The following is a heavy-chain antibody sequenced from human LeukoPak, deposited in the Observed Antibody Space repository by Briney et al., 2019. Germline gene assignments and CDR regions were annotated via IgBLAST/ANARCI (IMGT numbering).Heavy chain of an antibody. Sequence: GASVKVSCKASGYTFTGYYMHWVRQAPGQGLEGMGWINPNSGGTDYAQKFQGRVTMTRDTSISTAYMELSRLRSDDTAVYYCARRAVLLWFGEFSAFDIWSQGTMVTVSS. CDR2: INPNSGGT. CDR3: ARRAVLLWFGEFSAFDI. J-gene: IGHJ3*02. D-gene: IGHD3-10*01. V-gene: IGHV1-2*02. CDR1: GYTFTGYY.